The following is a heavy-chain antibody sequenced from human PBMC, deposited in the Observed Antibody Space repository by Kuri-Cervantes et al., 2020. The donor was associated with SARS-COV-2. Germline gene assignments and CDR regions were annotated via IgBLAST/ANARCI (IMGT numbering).Heavy chain of an antibody. CDR3: AKGDYCSSTSCYSYYYYYGMDV. CDR1: GFTFSSYA. D-gene: IGHD2-2*01. J-gene: IGHJ6*02. CDR2: ISGSGGSI. Sequence: GESLKISCAASGFTFSSYAMSWVRQAPGKGLEWVSAISGSGGSIYYADSVKGRFTISRDNSKNTLYLQMNSLRAEDTAVYYCAKGDYCSSTSCYSYYYYYGMDVWGQGTTVTVSS. V-gene: IGHV3-23*01.